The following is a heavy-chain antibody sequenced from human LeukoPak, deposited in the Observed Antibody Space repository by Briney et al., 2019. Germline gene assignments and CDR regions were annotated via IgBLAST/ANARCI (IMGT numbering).Heavy chain of an antibody. CDR2: LIPIFGTA. V-gene: IGHV1-69*05. D-gene: IGHD2-15*01. CDR3: ASTPCSGGSCHGNYYYYMDV. CDR1: GGTFSSYA. Sequence: SVKVSCKASGGTFSSYAISWVRQAPGQGLEWMGGLIPIFGTANYAQKFQGRVTITTDESTSTAYMELSSLRSEDTAVYYCASTPCSGGSCHGNYYYYMDVWGKGTTVTVSS. J-gene: IGHJ6*03.